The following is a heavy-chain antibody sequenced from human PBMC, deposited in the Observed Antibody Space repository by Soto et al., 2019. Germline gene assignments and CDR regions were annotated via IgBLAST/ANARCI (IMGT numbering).Heavy chain of an antibody. Sequence: ASVKVSCKASGYTFTGYYMHWVRQAPGQGLEWMGWINPNSGGTNYAQKFQGWVTMTRDTSISTAYMELSSLRSEDTAVYYCARDQDVDTAMLDAFDVWGQGTMVTVSS. CDR2: INPNSGGT. V-gene: IGHV1-2*04. CDR3: ARDQDVDTAMLDAFDV. J-gene: IGHJ3*01. D-gene: IGHD5-18*01. CDR1: GYTFTGYY.